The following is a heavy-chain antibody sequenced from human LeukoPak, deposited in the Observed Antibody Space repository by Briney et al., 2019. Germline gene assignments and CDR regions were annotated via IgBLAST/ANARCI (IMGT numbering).Heavy chain of an antibody. D-gene: IGHD6-19*01. CDR2: FDPEDGET. Sequence: EASVKVSCKVSGYTLTELSMHWVRQAPGKGLEWMGGFDPEDGETIYAQKFQGRVTMTEDTSTDTAYMELSSLRSEDTAVYYCATVVAVGGGFYSDYWGQGTLVTVSS. CDR3: ATVVAVGGGFYSDY. V-gene: IGHV1-24*01. CDR1: GYTLTELS. J-gene: IGHJ4*02.